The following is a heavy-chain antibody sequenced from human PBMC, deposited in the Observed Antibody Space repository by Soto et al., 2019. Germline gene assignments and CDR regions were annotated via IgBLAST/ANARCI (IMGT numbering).Heavy chain of an antibody. CDR2: ISSSSSYI. CDR3: ARENGAVAYYYYYYGMDV. D-gene: IGHD1-1*01. J-gene: IGHJ6*02. V-gene: IGHV3-21*01. CDR1: GFTFSSYS. Sequence: PGGSLRLSCAASGFTFSSYSMNWVRQAPGKGLEWVSSISSSSSYIYYADSVKGRFTISRDNAKNSLYLQMNSLRAEDTAVYYCARENGAVAYYYYYYGMDVWGQGTTVTVSS.